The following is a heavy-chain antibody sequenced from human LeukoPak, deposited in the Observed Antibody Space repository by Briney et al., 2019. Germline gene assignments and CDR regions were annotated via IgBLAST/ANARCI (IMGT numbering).Heavy chain of an antibody. D-gene: IGHD3/OR15-3a*01. Sequence: SETLSLTCTVSGGSISSYYWSWIRQPPGKGLEWIGYIYYSGSTNYNPSLKSRVTISVDTSKNQFSLKLSSVTAADTAVYYCARDRRTFDYWGQGTLVTVSS. CDR3: ARDRRTFDY. V-gene: IGHV4-59*01. CDR2: IYYSGST. J-gene: IGHJ4*02. CDR1: GGSISSYY.